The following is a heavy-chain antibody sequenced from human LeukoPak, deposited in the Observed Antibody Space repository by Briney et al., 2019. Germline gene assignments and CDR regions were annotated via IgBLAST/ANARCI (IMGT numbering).Heavy chain of an antibody. V-gene: IGHV1-18*01. J-gene: IGHJ4*02. D-gene: IGHD3-22*01. CDR1: GYTFTNYA. CDR3: AREADSSGYFFRLDY. CDR2: ISVYSDDT. Sequence: GASVKVSCKASGYTFTNYAISWVRQAPGQGLEWMGWISVYSDDTKSAQNLQGRITMTKDTSTSTAYMELRSLRSDDTAVYYCAREADSSGYFFRLDYWGQGTLVTVSS.